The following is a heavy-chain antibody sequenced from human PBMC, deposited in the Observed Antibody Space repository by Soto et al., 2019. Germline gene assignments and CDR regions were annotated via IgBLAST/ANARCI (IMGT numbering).Heavy chain of an antibody. Sequence: SGGSLRLSWAASGFTFSNAWMSWVRQAPGKGLEWVGRIKSKTDGGTTDYAAPVKGRFTISRDDSKNTLYLQMNSLKTEDTAVYYCTTRSGRVALDYWGQGTLVTAPQ. CDR1: GFTFSNAW. J-gene: IGHJ4*02. V-gene: IGHV3-15*01. CDR2: IKSKTDGGTT. CDR3: TTRSGRVALDY. D-gene: IGHD2-15*01.